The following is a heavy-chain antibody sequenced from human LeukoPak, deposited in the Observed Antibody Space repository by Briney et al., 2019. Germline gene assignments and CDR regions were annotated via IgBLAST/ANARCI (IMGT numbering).Heavy chain of an antibody. J-gene: IGHJ6*03. CDR3: ARDFRNLGMDV. Sequence: GGSLRLSCTASSFTLGDWYMSWIRPAPGKGLEWVSYISNSGFATYYADSVKGRFTVSRDNAKNSLFLQMDSLRAEDTAVYFCARDFRNLGMDVWGKGTTVTVSS. CDR2: ISNSGFAT. V-gene: IGHV3-11*01. CDR1: SFTLGDWY. D-gene: IGHD3-16*01.